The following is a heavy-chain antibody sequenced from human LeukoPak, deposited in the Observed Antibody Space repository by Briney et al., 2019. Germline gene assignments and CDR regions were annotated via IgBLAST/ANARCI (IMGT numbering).Heavy chain of an antibody. J-gene: IGHJ2*01. CDR2: IYTSGST. D-gene: IGHD5-18*01. CDR3: VRLSLDTALPNWYFDL. CDR1: GGSISSYY. V-gene: IGHV4-4*07. Sequence: SETLSLTCTVSGGSISSYYWSWIRQPAGKGLEWIGRIYTSGSTNYNPSLKSRVTMSVDTSKNQFSLKLSSVTAADTAVYYCVRLSLDTALPNWYFDLWGRGTLVTVSS.